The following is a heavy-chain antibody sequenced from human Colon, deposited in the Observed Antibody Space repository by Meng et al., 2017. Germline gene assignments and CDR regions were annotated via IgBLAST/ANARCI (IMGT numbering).Heavy chain of an antibody. V-gene: IGHV4-34*02. CDR3: SSLLTLDY. J-gene: IGHJ4*02. CDR2: INHSGDT. D-gene: IGHD2-15*01. Sequence: HVPLQQWGTGLLKPSKTLPLTCAIKAGPFSGYYWSWIREAPGKGLEWIGEINHSGDTHYNPSLKSRASMSFDTSKKQFSLHLSSVTAADTAVYYCSSLLTLDYWGPGTLVTVSS. CDR1: AGPFSGYY.